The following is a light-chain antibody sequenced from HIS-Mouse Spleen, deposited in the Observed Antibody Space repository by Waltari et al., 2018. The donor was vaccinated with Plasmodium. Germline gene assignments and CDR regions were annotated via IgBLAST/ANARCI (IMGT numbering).Light chain of an antibody. J-gene: IGLJ2*01. CDR2: SNN. Sequence: QSVLTQPPSASGTPGQRVTISCSGSISSIGSNTVNCYQQLPGTAPKLLSYSNNRRPSGGPDRFSGSKSGTSASLAISGLQSEDEADYYCAAWDDSLNGVVFAGGTKLTVL. CDR3: AAWDDSLNGVV. V-gene: IGLV1-44*01. CDR1: ISSIGSNT.